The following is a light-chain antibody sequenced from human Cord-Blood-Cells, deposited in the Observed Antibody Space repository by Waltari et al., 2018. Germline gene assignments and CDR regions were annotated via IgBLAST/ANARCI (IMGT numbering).Light chain of an antibody. CDR2: EVS. CDR3: MQSIQLPIT. J-gene: IGKJ5*01. Sequence: DIVMTQTPRSLSVIHGQPASITCQSSQSLLHSYEKTYLYWYLQKPGQPPQRLIYEVSKRFSGVPDRFSGIESGTDFTLKISRVEAEDVGCYYCMQSIQLPITFGQGTRLEIK. V-gene: IGKV2D-29*01. CDR1: QSLLHSYEKTY.